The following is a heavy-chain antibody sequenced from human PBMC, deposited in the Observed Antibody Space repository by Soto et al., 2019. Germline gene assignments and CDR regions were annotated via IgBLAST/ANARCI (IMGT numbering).Heavy chain of an antibody. CDR2: IGTAGDT. Sequence: VQLVESGGGLVQPGGSLRLSCAASGFTFSSYAMHWVRQATGKGLEWVSAIGTAGDTYYPGSVKGRFTISRENAKNSLYLQMNSLRAGDTAVYYCARVARDCTNGVCSYYYYYMDVWGKGTTVTVSS. CDR3: ARVARDCTNGVCSYYYYYMDV. V-gene: IGHV3-13*01. D-gene: IGHD2-8*01. CDR1: GFTFSSYA. J-gene: IGHJ6*03.